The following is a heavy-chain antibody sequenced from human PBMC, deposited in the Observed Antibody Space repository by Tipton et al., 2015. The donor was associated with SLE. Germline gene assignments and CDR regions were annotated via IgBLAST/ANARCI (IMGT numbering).Heavy chain of an antibody. CDR2: INHSGST. CDR1: GFTFSSYW. D-gene: IGHD3-10*01. Sequence: LRLSCAASGFTFSSYWMSWIRQPPGKGLEWIGEINHSGSTNYNPSLKSRVTISVDTSKNQFSLKLSSVTAADTAVYYCARDLIYYGSGSSWYFDLWGRGTLVTVSS. CDR3: ARDLIYYGSGSSWYFDL. J-gene: IGHJ2*01. V-gene: IGHV4-34*01.